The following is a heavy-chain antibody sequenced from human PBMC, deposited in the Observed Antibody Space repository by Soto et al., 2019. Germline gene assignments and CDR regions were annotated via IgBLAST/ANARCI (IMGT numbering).Heavy chain of an antibody. D-gene: IGHD2-15*01. CDR1: GGTFSNSP. CDR2: VIPVFRTA. Sequence: ASVKVSCKSSGGTFSNSPISWVRQAPGQGLEWVGGVIPVFRTANYAQKFQGRVTITADESTNTAYMELSSLRSGDTAVYYCARSRFVVGVTEDYYGMDVWGQGTTVTVSS. J-gene: IGHJ6*02. V-gene: IGHV1-69*13. CDR3: ARSRFVVGVTEDYYGMDV.